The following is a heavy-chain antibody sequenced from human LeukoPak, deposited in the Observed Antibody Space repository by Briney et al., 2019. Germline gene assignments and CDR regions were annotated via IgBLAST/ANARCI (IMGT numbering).Heavy chain of an antibody. V-gene: IGHV4-4*07. J-gene: IGHJ3*01. D-gene: IGHD1-26*01. CDR2: VDSSGNT. CDR3: ARQFLVGSTFHAFDL. CDR1: VVSMNGYY. Sequence: PSETLSLTCSVSVVSMNGYYWSWLRQSAGNRLEWIGRVDSSGNTNYNPSLESRVTMSVDTSKKQFSLKLTSVTAAYMAVYFCARQFLVGSTFHAFDLWGQGTRVTVSS.